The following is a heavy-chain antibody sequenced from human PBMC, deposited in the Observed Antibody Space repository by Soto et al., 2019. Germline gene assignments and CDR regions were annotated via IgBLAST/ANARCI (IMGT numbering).Heavy chain of an antibody. V-gene: IGHV3-23*01. CDR3: VKTARARDSSSSGS. CDR1: GFTFSSYA. Sequence: TGGSLRLSCAASGFTFSSYAMSWVRQAPGKGLEWVSAISGSGRSAYYADSVKGRFTISRDNSMNTLYLQMNSPRAEDTAVYYCVKTARARDSSSSGSGGQGTLVTVSS. D-gene: IGHD6-6*01. CDR2: ISGSGRSA. J-gene: IGHJ4*02.